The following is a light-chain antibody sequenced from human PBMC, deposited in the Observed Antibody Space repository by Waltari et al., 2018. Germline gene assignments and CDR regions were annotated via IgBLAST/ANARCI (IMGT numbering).Light chain of an antibody. Sequence: QSALTQPASVSGSPGQSITISCTGTSSDVGSYNLVSWYQQHPGKAPKLMIYEVSKRPSGFSKCFSGSKHVNTASLTISELQAEDEADYYCCSYAGSSTVVFGGGTKLTVL. CDR1: SSDVGSYNL. V-gene: IGLV2-23*02. J-gene: IGLJ2*01. CDR3: CSYAGSSTVV. CDR2: EVS.